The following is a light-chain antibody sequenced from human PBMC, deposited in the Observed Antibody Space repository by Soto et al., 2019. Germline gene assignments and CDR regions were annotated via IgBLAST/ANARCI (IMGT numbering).Light chain of an antibody. J-gene: IGLJ1*01. V-gene: IGLV1-47*01. CDR3: AAWDDSLSGYV. CDR2: RNN. Sequence: QSVLTQPPSASGTPGQRVTISCSGSSSNIGSHYVYWYQHLPGTAPKLLIYRNNQRPSGVPDRFSGSHSGTSGSLAISGLRSEDEADYYCAAWDDSLSGYVFGTGTKLTVL. CDR1: SSNIGSHY.